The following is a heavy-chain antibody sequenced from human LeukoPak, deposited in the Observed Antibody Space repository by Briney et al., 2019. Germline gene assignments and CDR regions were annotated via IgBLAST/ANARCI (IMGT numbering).Heavy chain of an antibody. CDR3: ARDAREWGTYYFDY. Sequence: GGSLRLSCTASGFSFSSYGMHWVRQAPGKGLEWVAVISYDGDKYYADSVKGRFTISRDNSKNTLYLQMNSLRAEDTAVYYCARDAREWGTYYFDYWGQGTLVTVSS. V-gene: IGHV3-30*03. CDR1: GFSFSSYG. J-gene: IGHJ4*02. D-gene: IGHD3-16*01. CDR2: ISYDGDK.